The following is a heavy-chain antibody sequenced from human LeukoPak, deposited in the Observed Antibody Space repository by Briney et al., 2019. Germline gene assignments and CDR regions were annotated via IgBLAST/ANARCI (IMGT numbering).Heavy chain of an antibody. Sequence: ASVKVSCKASGYTFTGYYMHWVRQAPGQGLEWMGWINPNSGGTKDLQKFQGRVTMTRHTPTSTAYMELSRLRSDDTAVYYCARSRAMAAPTLDYWGQGTLVSVSS. V-gene: IGHV1-2*02. J-gene: IGHJ4*02. CDR2: INPNSGGT. CDR1: GYTFTGYY. D-gene: IGHD5-18*01. CDR3: ARSRAMAAPTLDY.